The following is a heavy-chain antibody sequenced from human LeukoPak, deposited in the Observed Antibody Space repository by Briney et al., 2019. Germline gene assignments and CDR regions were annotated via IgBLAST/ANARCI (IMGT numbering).Heavy chain of an antibody. Sequence: ASVTLSCTASGYTVTGNYMHWVRQAPGPGHEWMGWINPNSGGTNYAKQFQGRGTMTRDTSTSTAYMELRRLRSDATAVYYCARSGAEPFWGQGTLVTVSS. CDR2: INPNSGGT. V-gene: IGHV1-2*02. D-gene: IGHD1-26*01. CDR1: GYTVTGNY. J-gene: IGHJ4*02. CDR3: ARSGAEPF.